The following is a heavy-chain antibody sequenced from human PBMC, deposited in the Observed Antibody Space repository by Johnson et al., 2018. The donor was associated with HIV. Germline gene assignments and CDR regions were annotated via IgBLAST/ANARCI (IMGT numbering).Heavy chain of an antibody. CDR3: ATDILCATARSDHDAFDT. Sequence: VQLVESGGGLIQPGGSLRLSCAASGFTVSSNYMSWVRQAPGKGLEWVSVIYSGGSTYYADSVKGRFTISRDNSENTLYLQMNSLRAEDTAVFFCATDILCATARSDHDAFDTWGQGTMVTVSS. J-gene: IGHJ3*02. D-gene: IGHD3-9*01. V-gene: IGHV3-66*03. CDR1: GFTVSSNY. CDR2: IYSGGST.